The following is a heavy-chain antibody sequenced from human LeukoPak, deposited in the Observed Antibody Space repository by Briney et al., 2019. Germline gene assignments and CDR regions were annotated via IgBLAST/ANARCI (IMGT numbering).Heavy chain of an antibody. CDR3: AKGYYYESSGYRGDFDY. CDR1: GFTFDDYA. CDR2: ISWDGGST. Sequence: GGSLRLSCAASGFTFDDYAMHWVRQSPGKGLEWVSLISWDGGSTYYADSVKGRFTISRDNSKNSLYLQMNSLRAEDTALYYCAKGYYYESSGYRGDFDYWGQGTLVTVSS. D-gene: IGHD3-22*01. V-gene: IGHV3-43D*04. J-gene: IGHJ4*02.